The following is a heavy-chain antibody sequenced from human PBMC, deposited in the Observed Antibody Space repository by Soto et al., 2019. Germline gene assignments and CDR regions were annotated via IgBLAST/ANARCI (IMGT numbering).Heavy chain of an antibody. CDR2: ISYDGSNK. Sequence: GGSLRLSCAASGFTFSSYGMHWVRQAPGKGLEWVAVISYDGSNKYYADSVKGRFTISRDNSKNTLYLQMNSLRAEDTAVYYCAKDRLGGAADGMDVWGQGTTVTVSS. CDR3: AKDRLGGAADGMDV. J-gene: IGHJ6*02. V-gene: IGHV3-30*18. CDR1: GFTFSSYG. D-gene: IGHD6-25*01.